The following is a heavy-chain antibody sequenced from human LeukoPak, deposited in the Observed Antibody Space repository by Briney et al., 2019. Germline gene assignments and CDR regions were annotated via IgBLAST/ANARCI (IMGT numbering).Heavy chain of an antibody. CDR1: GFSFSTYA. CDR2: ISGSDPGT. J-gene: IGHJ4*02. CDR3: AKGSRGSCRGAYCYSFDN. D-gene: IGHD2-21*02. V-gene: IGHV3-23*01. Sequence: GGTLGLSCAASGFSFSTYAMSWVRQIPGKGLEWVSAISGSDPGTYYADSVKGRFTISRVNSRNTLYLQMNRLRVEDTAVYYCAKGSRGSCRGAYCYSFDNWGQGAVVTVSS.